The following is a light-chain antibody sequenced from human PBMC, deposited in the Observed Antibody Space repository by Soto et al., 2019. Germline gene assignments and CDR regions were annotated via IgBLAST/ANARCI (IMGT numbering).Light chain of an antibody. CDR2: KAT. V-gene: IGKV1-5*03. J-gene: IGKJ1*01. CDR1: QRIDTW. CDR3: QQYETFSPWT. Sequence: DIQMTQSPSILSASVGDRVTITCRASQRIDTWLAWYQQKPGTAPKLLIYKATTLQSGVPSRFSGSGYGTEFTLAISSLEPDDFATYYCQQYETFSPWTFGQGTKVDIK.